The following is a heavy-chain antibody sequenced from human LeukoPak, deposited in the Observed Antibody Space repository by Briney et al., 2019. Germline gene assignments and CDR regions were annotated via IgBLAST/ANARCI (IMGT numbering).Heavy chain of an antibody. D-gene: IGHD3-22*01. Sequence: GASVKVSCKASGGTFSSYAISWVRQAPGQGLEWMGLINPNSGGTNYAQKFQGRVTMTRDTSISTAYMELSSLRSDDTAVYYCARVYYDSSGYYFVDFDYWGQGTLVTVSS. J-gene: IGHJ4*02. CDR1: GGTFSSYA. CDR3: ARVYYDSSGYYFVDFDY. V-gene: IGHV1-2*06. CDR2: INPNSGGT.